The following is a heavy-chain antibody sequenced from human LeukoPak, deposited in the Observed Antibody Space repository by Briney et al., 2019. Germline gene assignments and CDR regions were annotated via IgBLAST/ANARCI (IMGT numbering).Heavy chain of an antibody. CDR3: AMSIAAAGSLPFDY. Sequence: ASVKVSCKASGGTFSSYAICWVRQAPGQRLEWMGWINAGNGNTKYSQKFQGRVTITRDTSASTAYMELSSLRSEDTAVYYCAMSIAAAGSLPFDYWGQGTLVTVSS. D-gene: IGHD6-13*01. CDR2: INAGNGNT. J-gene: IGHJ4*02. CDR1: GGTFSSYA. V-gene: IGHV1-3*01.